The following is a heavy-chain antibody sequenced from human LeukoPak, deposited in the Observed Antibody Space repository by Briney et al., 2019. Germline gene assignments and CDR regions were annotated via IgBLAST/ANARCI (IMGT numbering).Heavy chain of an antibody. D-gene: IGHD4-23*01. CDR2: IYYSGST. Sequence: PSETLSLTCTVSGGSISSGSYYWGWIRQPPGKWLEWIGSIYYSGSTYYNPSLKSRVTISVDTSKNQFSLKLSSVTAADTAVYYCARDYGGNYPFFDYWGQGTLVTVSS. CDR1: GGSISSGSYY. J-gene: IGHJ4*02. V-gene: IGHV4-39*07. CDR3: ARDYGGNYPFFDY.